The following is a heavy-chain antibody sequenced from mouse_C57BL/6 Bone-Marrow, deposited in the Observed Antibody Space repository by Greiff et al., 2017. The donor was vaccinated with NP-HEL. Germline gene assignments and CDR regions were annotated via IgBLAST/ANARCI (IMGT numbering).Heavy chain of an antibody. CDR3: ARPSYYYGSDYFDY. J-gene: IGHJ2*01. CDR1: GYTFTDYY. V-gene: IGHV1-26*01. CDR2: INPNNGGT. D-gene: IGHD1-1*01. Sequence: EVQLQQSGPELVKPGASVKISCKASGYTFTDYYMNWVKQSHGKSLEWIGDINPNNGGTSYNQKFKGKATLTVDKSSSTAYMELRSLTSEDSAVYYCARPSYYYGSDYFDYWGQGTTLTVSS.